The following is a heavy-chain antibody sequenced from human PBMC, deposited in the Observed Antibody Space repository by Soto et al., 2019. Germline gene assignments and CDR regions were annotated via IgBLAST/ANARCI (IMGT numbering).Heavy chain of an antibody. Sequence: QVQLVQSGAEVKKPGASVKVSCKASGYTFTSYDINWVRQATGQGLEWMGWMNPNSANTGYAQKFQGRGTMTRNTSINTAYMELSSLRSEDTAVYYCARGSHYYDSTGSLFDSWGQGTLVTVSS. J-gene: IGHJ4*02. CDR1: GYTFTSYD. CDR3: ARGSHYYDSTGSLFDS. D-gene: IGHD3-22*01. V-gene: IGHV1-8*01. CDR2: MNPNSANT.